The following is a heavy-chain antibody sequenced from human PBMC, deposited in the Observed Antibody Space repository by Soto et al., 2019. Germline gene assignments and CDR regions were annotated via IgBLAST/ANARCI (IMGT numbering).Heavy chain of an antibody. CDR1: GGSISSSSYY. D-gene: IGHD3-9*01. J-gene: IGHJ6*02. Sequence: QLQLQESGPGLVTPSETLSLTCTVSGGSISSSSYYWGLIRQPPGKGLEWIGSIYYSGSTYYNPFLKSRVTISVDTSKTQFSLQVSSVTAADTAVYYCARHSGYFDGLFRSYYGMDVWGQGTTVTVAS. CDR3: ARHSGYFDGLFRSYYGMDV. CDR2: IYYSGST. V-gene: IGHV4-39*01.